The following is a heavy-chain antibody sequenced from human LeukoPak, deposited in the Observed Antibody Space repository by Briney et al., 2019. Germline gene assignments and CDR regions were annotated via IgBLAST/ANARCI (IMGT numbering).Heavy chain of an antibody. CDR2: ISSSGSTI. V-gene: IGHV3-48*03. Sequence: GGSLRLSCETSGFTFRSYEMNWVRQVPGKGLEWVSYISSSGSTIYYADSVKGRFTISRDNAKNSLYLQMNSLRAEDTAVYYCARHLSGITGYTYGRGIDYWGQGTLVTVSS. CDR1: GFTFRSYE. J-gene: IGHJ4*02. D-gene: IGHD5-18*01. CDR3: ARHLSGITGYTYGRGIDY.